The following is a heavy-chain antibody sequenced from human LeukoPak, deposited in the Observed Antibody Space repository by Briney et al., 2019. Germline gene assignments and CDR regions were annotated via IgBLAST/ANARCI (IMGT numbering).Heavy chain of an antibody. V-gene: IGHV4-34*01. CDR2: INHSGST. CDR1: GGSFSGYY. CDR3: AVRIAVTGKYYFAY. J-gene: IGHJ4*02. Sequence: PSETLSLTCAVYGGSFSGYYWSWIRQPPGKGLEWIGEINHSGSTNYNPSLKSRVTISVDTSKNQFSLNLSSLTAADTAVYYCAVRIAVTGKYYFAYWGQGTLVTVSS. D-gene: IGHD6-19*01.